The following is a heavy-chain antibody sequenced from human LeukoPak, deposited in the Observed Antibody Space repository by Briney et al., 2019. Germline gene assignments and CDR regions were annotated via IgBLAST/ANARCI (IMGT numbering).Heavy chain of an antibody. Sequence: PSQTLSLTCTVSGGSISSGGYYWSWIRQHPGKALEWIGYIYYSGSTYYNPSLKSRVTISVDTSKNQFSLKPSSVTAADTAVYYCAREVQLEWDYYYGMDVWGQGTTVTVSS. CDR3: AREVQLEWDYYYGMDV. CDR2: IYYSGST. V-gene: IGHV4-31*03. J-gene: IGHJ6*02. D-gene: IGHD5-18*01. CDR1: GGSISSGGYY.